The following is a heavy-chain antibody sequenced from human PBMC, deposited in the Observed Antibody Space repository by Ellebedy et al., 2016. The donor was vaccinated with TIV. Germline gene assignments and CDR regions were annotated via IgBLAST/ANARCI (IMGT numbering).Heavy chain of an antibody. V-gene: IGHV3-23*01. Sequence: GESLKISXAASGFTFSSYAMSWVRQAPGKGLEWVSAISGSGGSTYYADSVKGRFTISRDNSKNTLYLQMNSLRAEDTAVYYCAKEEWSNRYAFDIWGQGTMVTVSS. CDR3: AKEEWSNRYAFDI. CDR1: GFTFSSYA. D-gene: IGHD2-8*01. J-gene: IGHJ3*02. CDR2: ISGSGGST.